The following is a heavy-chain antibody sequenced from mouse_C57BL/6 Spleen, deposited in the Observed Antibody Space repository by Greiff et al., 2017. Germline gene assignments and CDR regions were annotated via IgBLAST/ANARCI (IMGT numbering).Heavy chain of an antibody. D-gene: IGHD2-4*01. V-gene: IGHV5-16*01. CDR2: INYDGSST. J-gene: IGHJ4*01. CDR3: ARVNYDYDKGGHAMDY. CDR1: GFTFSDYY. Sequence: EVQRVESEGGLVQPGSSMKLSCTASGFTFSDYYMAWVRQVPEKGLEWVANINYDGSSTYYLDSLKSRFIISRDNAKNILYLQMSSLKSEDTATYYCARVNYDYDKGGHAMDYWGQGTSVTVSS.